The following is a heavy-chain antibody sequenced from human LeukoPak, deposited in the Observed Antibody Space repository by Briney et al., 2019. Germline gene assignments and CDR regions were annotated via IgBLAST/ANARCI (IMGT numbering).Heavy chain of an antibody. J-gene: IGHJ4*02. V-gene: IGHV3-72*01. CDR3: TRGYYFDY. CDR2: SRNKANGYTT. CDR1: GFTFSDTH. Sequence: GGSLRLSCAVSGFTFSDTHMDWVRQAPGKGLEWVGRSRNKANGYTTEYAASVKGRLTISRDDSKNSLFLQMNSLKAEDTAVYYCTRGYYFDYWGQGTLVTVSS.